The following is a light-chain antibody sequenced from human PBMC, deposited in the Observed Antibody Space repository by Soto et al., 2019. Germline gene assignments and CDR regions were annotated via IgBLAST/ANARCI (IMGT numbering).Light chain of an antibody. Sequence: EIVLTQSPGTLSLSPRERATLSCRASQRVSSRNLAWYQQKPGQAPRLLIYDASSRATAIPDRFSGSGSVTELTLTINRLEPEDFAVYFCQQYSDLPYTFGQGTKLEVK. CDR3: QQYSDLPYT. CDR2: DAS. CDR1: QRVSSRN. J-gene: IGKJ2*01. V-gene: IGKV3-20*01.